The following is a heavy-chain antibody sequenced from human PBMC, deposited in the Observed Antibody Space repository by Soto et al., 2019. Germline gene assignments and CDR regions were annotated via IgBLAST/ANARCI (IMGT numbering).Heavy chain of an antibody. Sequence: ASVKVSCKASGYTFTGYYIHWVRQAPGQGLEWMGWINPKSGDTKYAQKFQGRVTVTRDTSISTAYMELSRLRADDTAVYYCARSSGGYSYNGMDVWGQGATVTVSS. CDR3: ARSSGGYSYNGMDV. D-gene: IGHD1-26*01. J-gene: IGHJ6*02. CDR2: INPKSGDT. V-gene: IGHV1-2*02. CDR1: GYTFTGYY.